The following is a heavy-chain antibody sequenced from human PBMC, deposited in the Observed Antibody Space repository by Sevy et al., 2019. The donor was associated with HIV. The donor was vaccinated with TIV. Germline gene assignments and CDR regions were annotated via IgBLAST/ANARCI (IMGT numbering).Heavy chain of an antibody. D-gene: IGHD3-22*01. CDR2: INPNSDDT. CDR1: GYSFTAYY. J-gene: IGHJ4*02. CDR3: AKDPQLFDSSGYLGY. V-gene: IGHV1-2*02. Sequence: ASVKVSYKTSGYSFTAYYMHWVRQAPGQGLEWMGWINPNSDDTNYAQNFQGRVTMTSDASTSTAYLELSRLRYDDTAMYYCAKDPQLFDSSGYLGYWDQGTLVTVSS.